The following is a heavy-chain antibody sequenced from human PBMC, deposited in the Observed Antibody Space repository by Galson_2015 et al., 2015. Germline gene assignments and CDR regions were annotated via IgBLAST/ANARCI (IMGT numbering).Heavy chain of an antibody. CDR2: INTNTGNP. J-gene: IGHJ3*02. Sequence: SVKVSCKASGYTFTSYAMNWVRQAPGQGLEWMGWINTNTGNPTYAQGFTGRFVFSLDTSVSTAYLQISSLKAEDTAVYYCARPQGLTTVTFDAFDIWGQGTMVTVSS. V-gene: IGHV7-4-1*02. D-gene: IGHD4-17*01. CDR3: ARPQGLTTVTFDAFDI. CDR1: GYTFTSYA.